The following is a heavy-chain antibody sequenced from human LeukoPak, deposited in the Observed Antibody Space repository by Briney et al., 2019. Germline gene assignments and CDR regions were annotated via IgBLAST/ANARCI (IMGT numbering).Heavy chain of an antibody. Sequence: GASVEVSCKASGYTFTGYYMHWVRQAPGQGLEWMGWINPNSGGTNYAQKFQGRVTMTRDTSISTAYMELSRLRSDDTAVYYCARGPLWFGELESPFYWGQGTLVTVSS. CDR1: GYTFTGYY. V-gene: IGHV1-2*02. J-gene: IGHJ4*02. CDR2: INPNSGGT. CDR3: ARGPLWFGELESPFY. D-gene: IGHD3-10*01.